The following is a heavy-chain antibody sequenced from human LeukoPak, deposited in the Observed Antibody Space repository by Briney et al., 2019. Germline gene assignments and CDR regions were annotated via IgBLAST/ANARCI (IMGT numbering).Heavy chain of an antibody. CDR3: ARDLGTNTAMASYYYYYYMDV. J-gene: IGHJ6*03. CDR1: GGTFSSYA. V-gene: IGHV1-69*01. Sequence: ASVKVSCKASGGTFSSYAISWVRQAPGQGLEWMGGIIPIFGTANYAQKFQGRVTITADESTSTAYMELSSLRSEDTAVYYCARDLGTNTAMASYYYYYYMDVWGKGTTVTVSS. CDR2: IIPIFGTA. D-gene: IGHD5-18*01.